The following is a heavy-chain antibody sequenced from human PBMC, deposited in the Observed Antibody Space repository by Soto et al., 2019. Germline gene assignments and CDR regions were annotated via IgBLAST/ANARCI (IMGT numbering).Heavy chain of an antibody. J-gene: IGHJ4*02. CDR3: ARAVGDY. D-gene: IGHD3-10*01. CDR2: INSDGSSI. Sequence: EVQLVESGGGLVQPGGSLRLSCAASGLTFRRYWMHWVRQAPGKGLVWVSRINSDGSSIDYVDSVKGRFTISRDNAKNTLYLQMNSLRAEDTAVYYCARAVGDYWGQGTLVTVSS. CDR1: GLTFRRYW. V-gene: IGHV3-74*01.